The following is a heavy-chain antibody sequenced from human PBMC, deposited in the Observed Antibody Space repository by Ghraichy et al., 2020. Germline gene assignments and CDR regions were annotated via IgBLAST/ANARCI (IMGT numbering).Heavy chain of an antibody. J-gene: IGHJ4*02. Sequence: SETLSLTCTVSGGSINTYYWSWIRQPPGKGLEWIGYIYYSGSTNYNPSLKSRVTISVDTSKNQFSLRLRSVTAADTAVYYCARHGRGNSWVVDYWGQGTLVTVSS. CDR1: GGSINTYY. CDR2: IYYSGST. CDR3: ARHGRGNSWVVDY. D-gene: IGHD4-23*01. V-gene: IGHV4-59*08.